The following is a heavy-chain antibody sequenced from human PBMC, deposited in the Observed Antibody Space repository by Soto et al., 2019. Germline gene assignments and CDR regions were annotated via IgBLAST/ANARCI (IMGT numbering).Heavy chain of an antibody. CDR3: ARDVAAAGIAGVGRFDP. J-gene: IGHJ5*02. Sequence: QVQLVQSGAEVKKPGASVKVSCKASGYTFTSYYMHWVRQAPGQGLEWMGIINPSGGSTSYAQKFQGRVTMTRDTSTSTGYMELSSLRSEDTAVYYCARDVAAAGIAGVGRFDPWGQGTLVTVSS. D-gene: IGHD6-13*01. V-gene: IGHV1-46*01. CDR1: GYTFTSYY. CDR2: INPSGGST.